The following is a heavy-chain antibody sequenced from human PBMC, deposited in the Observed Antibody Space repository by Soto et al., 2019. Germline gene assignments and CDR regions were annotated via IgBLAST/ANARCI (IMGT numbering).Heavy chain of an antibody. V-gene: IGHV3-53*01. D-gene: IGHD3-10*01. J-gene: IGHJ4*02. CDR2: IYSGGST. CDR1: GFTVSSNY. CDR3: ARDGEGAGFDY. Sequence: PWGSLRLSSAASGFTVSSNYMSWVRQAPGKGLEWVSVIYSGGSTYYADSVKGRFTISRDNSKNTLYLQMNSLRAEDTAVYYCARDGEGAGFDYWGQGTLVTVSS.